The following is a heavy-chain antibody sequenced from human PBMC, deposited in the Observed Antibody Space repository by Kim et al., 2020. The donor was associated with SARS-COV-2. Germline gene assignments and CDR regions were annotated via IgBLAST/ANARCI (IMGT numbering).Heavy chain of an antibody. CDR3: ARGRAGVVPSPILGIGPYFEFYAMDV. Sequence: SETLSLTCAVYGGSLSGYHWTWIRQAPGKGLEWIGEINHSGSTNCNPSLKSRVTISLDGSKNQFSVNLRYVTAADTAVYYCARGRAGVVPSPILGIGPYFEFYAMDVWGQGTTVTVSS. CDR2: INHSGST. J-gene: IGHJ6*02. D-gene: IGHD2-2*02. V-gene: IGHV4-34*01. CDR1: GGSLSGYH.